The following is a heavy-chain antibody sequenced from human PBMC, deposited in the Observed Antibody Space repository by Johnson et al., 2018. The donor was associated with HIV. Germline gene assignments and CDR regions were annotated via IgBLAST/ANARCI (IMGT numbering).Heavy chain of an antibody. CDR2: ISTAGDT. CDR3: ARELPGGDAFDI. CDR1: GFTFSSYA. J-gene: IGHJ3*02. V-gene: IGHV3-13*01. Sequence: VQLVESGGGVVQPGRSLRVSCAASGFTFSSYAMSWVRQAPGKGLEWVSAISTAGDTYYPGSVKGRFTVSREDAKNSLYLQMNSLRAEDTAVYYCARELPGGDAFDIWGQGTMVTVSS. D-gene: IGHD2-15*01.